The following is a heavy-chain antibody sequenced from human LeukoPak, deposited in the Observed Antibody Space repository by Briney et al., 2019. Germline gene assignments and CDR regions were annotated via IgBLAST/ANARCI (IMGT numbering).Heavy chain of an antibody. J-gene: IGHJ4*02. CDR2: IYTSGST. CDR3: ARGPPPDFDY. CDR1: GGSISSGSYY. V-gene: IGHV4-61*02. Sequence: SETLSLTCSVSGGSISSGSYYWSWIRQPAGKGLEWIGRIYTSGSTNYNPSLKSRVTISVDTSKNQFSLKLSSVTAADTAVYYCARGPPPDFDYWGRGTLVTVSS.